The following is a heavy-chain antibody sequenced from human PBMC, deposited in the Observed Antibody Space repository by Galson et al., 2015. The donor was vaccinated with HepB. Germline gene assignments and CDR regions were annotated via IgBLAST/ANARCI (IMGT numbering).Heavy chain of an antibody. CDR1: GYTFTSYY. Sequence: SVKVSCKASGYTFTSYYMHWVRQAPGQGLEWMGWISAYNGNTDYAQKLQGRVTMTTDTSTSTAYMELRSLRSDDTAVYYCARAPTLTFYSDYWGQGTLVTVSS. J-gene: IGHJ4*02. CDR3: ARAPTLTFYSDY. D-gene: IGHD4-17*01. CDR2: ISAYNGNT. V-gene: IGHV1-18*04.